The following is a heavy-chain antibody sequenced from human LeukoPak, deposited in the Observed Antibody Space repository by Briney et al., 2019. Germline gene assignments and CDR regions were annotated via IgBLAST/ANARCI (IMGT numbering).Heavy chain of an antibody. V-gene: IGHV3-30-3*01. Sequence: RSLRLSCAASGFTFSSYAMHWVRQAPGKGLEWVAVISYDGSNKYYADSVKGRFTISRDNSKNTLYLQMNSLRAEDTAVYYCARGVFYWGQGTLVTVSS. CDR1: GFTFSSYA. D-gene: IGHD3-3*01. CDR2: ISYDGSNK. J-gene: IGHJ4*02. CDR3: ARGVFY.